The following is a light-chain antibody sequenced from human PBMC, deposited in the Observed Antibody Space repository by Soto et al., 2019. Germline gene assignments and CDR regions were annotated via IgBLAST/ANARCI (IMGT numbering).Light chain of an antibody. Sequence: DIQMTQSPSNLSASVGDRVTITCRASQSLNTWLAWYQQKPGKAPKLLIYKASSLESGVSSRFSGRGSGTQFTLTINYLQPDDFATYYCQESSSDSYTFGQGTRLEIK. J-gene: IGKJ5*01. V-gene: IGKV1-5*03. CDR1: QSLNTW. CDR3: QESSSDSYT. CDR2: KAS.